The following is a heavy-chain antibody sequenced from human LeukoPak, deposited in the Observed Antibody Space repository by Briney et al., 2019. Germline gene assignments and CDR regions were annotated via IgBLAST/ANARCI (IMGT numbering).Heavy chain of an antibody. CDR2: IYTSGST. Sequence: PSETLSLTCAVYGGSFSGYYWSWIRQPAGKGLEWIGRIYTSGSTNYNPSLKSRVTMSVDTSKNQFSLKLSSVTAADTAVYYCARGARDFFVDYWGQGTLVTVSS. CDR1: GGSFSGYY. CDR3: ARGARDFFVDY. D-gene: IGHD3-3*01. J-gene: IGHJ4*02. V-gene: IGHV4-59*10.